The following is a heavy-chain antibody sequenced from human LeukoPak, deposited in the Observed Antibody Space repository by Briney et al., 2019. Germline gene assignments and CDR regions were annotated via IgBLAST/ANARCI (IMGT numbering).Heavy chain of an antibody. CDR1: GYTFTGYY. Sequence: ASVKVSCKASGYTFTGYYMHWVRQAPGQGLEWMGWINPNSGGTNYAQKFQGRVTMTRDTSISTAYMELSRLRSDDTAVYYCARDLGAVAGRRADAFDIWGQGTMVTVSS. CDR2: INPNSGGT. D-gene: IGHD6-19*01. J-gene: IGHJ3*02. CDR3: ARDLGAVAGRRADAFDI. V-gene: IGHV1-2*02.